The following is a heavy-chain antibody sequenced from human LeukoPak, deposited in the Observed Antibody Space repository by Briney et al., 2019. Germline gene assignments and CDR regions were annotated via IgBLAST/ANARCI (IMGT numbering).Heavy chain of an antibody. CDR2: INPNSGGT. J-gene: IGHJ4*02. V-gene: IGHV1-2*04. CDR1: GYTFTGYY. CDR3: ARDPWGDSYGLGAPDY. D-gene: IGHD5-18*01. Sequence: ASVKVSCKASGYTFTGYYMHWVRQAPGQGLEWMGWINPNSGGTNYAQKFQGWVTMTRDTSISTAYMELSRLRSDDTAVYYCARDPWGDSYGLGAPDYWGQGTLVTVSS.